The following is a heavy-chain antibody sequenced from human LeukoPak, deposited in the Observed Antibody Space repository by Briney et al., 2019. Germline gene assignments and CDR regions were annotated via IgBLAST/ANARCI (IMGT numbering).Heavy chain of an antibody. CDR3: ARALKVDSSGYYYSLLSAAFDI. J-gene: IGHJ3*02. Sequence: PSETLSLTCTVSGGSISSGDYYWSWIRQPPGKGLEWIGYIYYSGSTYYNPSLKSRVTISVDTSKNQFSLKLSSVTAADTAVYYCARALKVDSSGYYYSLLSAAFDIWGQGTMVTVSS. CDR2: IYYSGST. D-gene: IGHD3-22*01. V-gene: IGHV4-30-4*01. CDR1: GGSISSGDYY.